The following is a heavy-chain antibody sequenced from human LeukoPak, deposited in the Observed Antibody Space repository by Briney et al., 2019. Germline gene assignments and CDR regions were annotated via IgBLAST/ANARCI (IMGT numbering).Heavy chain of an antibody. CDR1: GGSINSNTSY. J-gene: IGHJ6*02. V-gene: IGHV4-39*01. CDR2: ITSSGST. Sequence: SETLSLTCTVSGGSINSNTSYWGWIRQPPGKGLEWIGSITSSGSTYCNPSLKSRLIVSIDTSKNQFSLRLRSVTASDTAVYYCSRRSGTNYYYYYYGLDVWGQGTTVTVSS. D-gene: IGHD1-1*01. CDR3: SRRSGTNYYYYYYGLDV.